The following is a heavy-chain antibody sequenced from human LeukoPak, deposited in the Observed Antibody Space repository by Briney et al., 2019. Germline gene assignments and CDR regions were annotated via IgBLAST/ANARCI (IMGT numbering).Heavy chain of an antibody. J-gene: IGHJ4*02. V-gene: IGHV3-23*01. D-gene: IGHD4-23*01. CDR1: GFSFSSYA. Sequence: GGSQRLSCAASGFSFSSYAMSWVRQAPGKGLEWVSAISHSIGGAYYADSVKGRFTISRDNSMNTMYLQMNSLTAEDTAVYYCAKETSVGGGRLWSGQDYWGQAALVTVAS. CDR2: ISHSIGGA. CDR3: AKETSVGGGRLWSGQDY.